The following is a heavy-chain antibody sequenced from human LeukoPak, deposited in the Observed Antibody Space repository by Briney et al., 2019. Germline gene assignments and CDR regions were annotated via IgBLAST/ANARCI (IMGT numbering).Heavy chain of an antibody. J-gene: IGHJ3*02. Sequence: PGGSLRLSCAASGFTFSSYGMHWVRQAPDKGLEWVAVIWYDGSNKYYADSVKGRFTISRDNSKNTPYLQMNSLRAEDTAVYYCARDRGAAGTGDDAFDIWGQGTMVTVSS. CDR2: IWYDGSNK. V-gene: IGHV3-33*01. CDR1: GFTFSSYG. CDR3: ARDRGAAGTGDDAFDI. D-gene: IGHD6-13*01.